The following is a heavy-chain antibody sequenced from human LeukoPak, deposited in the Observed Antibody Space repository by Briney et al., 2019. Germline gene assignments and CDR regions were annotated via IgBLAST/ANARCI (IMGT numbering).Heavy chain of an antibody. V-gene: IGHV3-49*04. CDR2: IRSKAYGGTT. D-gene: IGHD6-19*01. CDR3: TRFPGIAVAGTRNWFDP. CDR1: GFTFDDYG. J-gene: IGHJ5*02. Sequence: GGSLRLSCAASGFTFDDYGMSWVRQAPGKGLEWVGFIRSKAYGGTTEYAASVKGRFTISRDDSKSIAYLQMNSLKTEDTAVYYCTRFPGIAVAGTRNWFDPWGQGTLVTVSS.